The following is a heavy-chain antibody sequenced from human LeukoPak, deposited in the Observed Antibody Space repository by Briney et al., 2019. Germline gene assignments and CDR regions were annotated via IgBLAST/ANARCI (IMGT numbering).Heavy chain of an antibody. CDR1: GGTFSSYA. J-gene: IGHJ5*02. D-gene: IGHD3-22*01. CDR3: ARDHYYDSGLNWFDP. CDR2: IIPILGIA. Sequence: SVKVSCKASGGTFSSYAISWVRQAPGQGLEWMGRIIPILGIANYAQKFQGRVTITADKSTSTAYMELSSLRSEDTAVYYCARDHYYDSGLNWFDPWGQGTLVTVSS. V-gene: IGHV1-69*04.